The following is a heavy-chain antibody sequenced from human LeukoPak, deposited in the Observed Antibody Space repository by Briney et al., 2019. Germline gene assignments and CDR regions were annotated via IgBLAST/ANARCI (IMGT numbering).Heavy chain of an antibody. Sequence: PGGSLRLSCAASGFTFSSYAMHWVRQAPGKGLEWVAVISYDGSNKYYADSVKGRFTISRDNSKNTLYLQMNSLRAEDTAVYYCARDRGVVVTATQLFDYWGQGTLVTVSS. V-gene: IGHV3-30-3*01. CDR1: GFTFSSYA. CDR2: ISYDGSNK. CDR3: ARDRGVVVTATQLFDY. J-gene: IGHJ4*02. D-gene: IGHD2-21*02.